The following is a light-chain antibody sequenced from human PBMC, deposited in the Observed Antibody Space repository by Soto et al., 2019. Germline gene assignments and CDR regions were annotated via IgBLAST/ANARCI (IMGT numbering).Light chain of an antibody. J-gene: IGLJ3*02. CDR1: SSDVGSYNY. V-gene: IGLV2-14*01. CDR2: DVS. Sequence: QSALTQPASVSGSPGQSITISCTGTSSDVGSYNYVSWYQQHPGEVPKLMIYDVSNRPSGVSNRFSGSKSGNTASLTISGLQAEDEADYYCCSYTSSSTGVFGGGTKVTVL. CDR3: CSYTSSSTGV.